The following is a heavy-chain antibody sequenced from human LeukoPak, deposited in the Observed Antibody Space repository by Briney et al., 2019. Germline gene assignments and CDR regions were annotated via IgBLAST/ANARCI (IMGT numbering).Heavy chain of an antibody. Sequence: PGGSLRLSCAASGFIFNHHAMHWVRQAPGKGLEWVAVIWSDKSNRFYGDSVRGRFTISRDDSRKTVYLQVERMAAEDTAIYYCAKDAQRGFDYSNSLEYWGQGALVTVAS. CDR1: GFIFNHHA. CDR2: IWSDKSNR. CDR3: AKDAQRGFDYSNSLEY. V-gene: IGHV3-33*06. J-gene: IGHJ4*02. D-gene: IGHD4-11*01.